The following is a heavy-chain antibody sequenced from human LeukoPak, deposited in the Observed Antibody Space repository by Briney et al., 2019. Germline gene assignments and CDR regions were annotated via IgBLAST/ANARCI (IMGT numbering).Heavy chain of an antibody. J-gene: IGHJ5*02. D-gene: IGHD6-13*01. CDR1: GYTFTAYY. V-gene: IGHV1-2*02. CDR2: INPNTGDT. Sequence: GASVKVSCKASGYTFTAYYMHWVRQAPGQGLEWMGWINPNTGDTNSAERFQGRVTMTRDSSISTAYLELSRLTSDDTAVYYCARDMWQQFDWFDPWAREPWSPSPQ. CDR3: ARDMWQQFDWFDP.